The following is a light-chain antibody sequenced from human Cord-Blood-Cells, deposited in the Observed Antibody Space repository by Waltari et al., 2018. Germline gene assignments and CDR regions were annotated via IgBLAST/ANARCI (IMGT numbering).Light chain of an antibody. J-gene: IGKJ2*01. CDR2: ASS. Sequence: AIQMTQSPSSLSASVGDRVTITCRASKCFRNYLGWYQQKQGKAPKILIYASSSLKSGVPSRFSGSGSGTDFTLTISSLQPEDFATYYCLQDYNYPYTFGQGTKLEIK. CDR1: KCFRNY. V-gene: IGKV1-6*01. CDR3: LQDYNYPYT.